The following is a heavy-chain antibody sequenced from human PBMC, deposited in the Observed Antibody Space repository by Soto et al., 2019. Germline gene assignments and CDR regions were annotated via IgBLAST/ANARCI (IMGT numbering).Heavy chain of an antibody. J-gene: IGHJ4*02. CDR3: ARGLASGDY. Sequence: QVQLVQSGAEVKEPGASVKISCKGSGYTFTNFYIHWVPQAPGQGLEWMGIVNPNGGSTNYAQNFKGRTTISRDTSTSTFYMDPSSLRSEDTAVYYCARGLASGDYWGQGALVTVSS. CDR2: VNPNGGST. CDR1: GYTFTNFY. D-gene: IGHD6-6*01. V-gene: IGHV1-46*01.